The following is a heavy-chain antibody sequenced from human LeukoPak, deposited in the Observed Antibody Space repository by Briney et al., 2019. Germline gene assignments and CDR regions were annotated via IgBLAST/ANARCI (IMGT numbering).Heavy chain of an antibody. D-gene: IGHD1-26*01. J-gene: IGHJ4*02. V-gene: IGHV3-30*02. Sequence: GGSLRLSCAASGFTFSSYGMHWVRQAPGKGLDWIAFIRYDGSNKYYGDSVKGRFTISRDNSKNTLYLQMSSLRPEDTAVYYCAKDLGSWSYSLDYWGQGTLVTVSS. CDR3: AKDLGSWSYSLDY. CDR2: IRYDGSNK. CDR1: GFTFSSYG.